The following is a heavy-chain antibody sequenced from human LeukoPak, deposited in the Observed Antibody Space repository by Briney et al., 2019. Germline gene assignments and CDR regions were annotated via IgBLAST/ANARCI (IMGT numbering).Heavy chain of an antibody. V-gene: IGHV3-53*01. CDR2: IYRDNST. D-gene: IGHD3-10*01. CDR3: SRVHHFVSGGYRHRALDV. Sequence: GGSLRLSCAVSGIIVSDSYMTGVRHAPGKGLEWVATIYRDNSTYYGDSVRGRFSVSRDTSKPTMFLQMNNLRGEDSAVYYRSRVHHFVSGGYRHRALDVWGLGTLVTVSS. J-gene: IGHJ3*01. CDR1: GIIVSDSY.